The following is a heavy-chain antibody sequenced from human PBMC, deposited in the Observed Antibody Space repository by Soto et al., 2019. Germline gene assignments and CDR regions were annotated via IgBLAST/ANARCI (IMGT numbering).Heavy chain of an antibody. CDR3: ARGSPCSTTTCSLNEVWFDP. Sequence: QAQLLQSGAELKRPGSSVKVSCKASGETFSTFAITWVRQAPGHGPEWMGGIIPLFGTAHYARRFEDRVTMTADESTSTAYMELRSLTSEDTAIYYCARGSPCSTTTCSLNEVWFDPWGQGTLVTVST. V-gene: IGHV1-69*01. CDR2: IIPLFGTA. J-gene: IGHJ5*02. D-gene: IGHD1-1*01. CDR1: GETFSTFA.